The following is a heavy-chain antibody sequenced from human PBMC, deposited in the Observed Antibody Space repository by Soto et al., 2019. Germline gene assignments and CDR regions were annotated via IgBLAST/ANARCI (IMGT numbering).Heavy chain of an antibody. CDR2: IYSGGST. V-gene: IGHV3-53*01. D-gene: IGHD2-15*01. J-gene: IGHJ5*02. CDR1: GFTVSSNY. CDR3: ARWSCSGGSCYSPWFDP. Sequence: EVQLVESGGGLIQPGGSLRLSCAASGFTVSSNYMSWVRQAPGKGLEWVSVIYSGGSTYYADSVKGRFTISRDNSKNTLYLQRNSLRAEDTAGYYCARWSCSGGSCYSPWFDPWGQGTLVTVSS.